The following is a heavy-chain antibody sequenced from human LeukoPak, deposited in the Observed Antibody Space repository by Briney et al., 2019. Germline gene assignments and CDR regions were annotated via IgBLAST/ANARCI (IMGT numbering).Heavy chain of an antibody. CDR2: IGIAGDT. V-gene: IGHV3-13*04. Sequence: GGSLRLSCAASGFTFTNYNMHWVRQVTGKGLEWVSAIGIAGDTYYPGSVRGRFTISRENAKNSLYLQMNSLRDGDTAVYYCVRGGSGWYYFDYWGQGTLVTVSS. D-gene: IGHD6-19*01. J-gene: IGHJ4*02. CDR1: GFTFTNYN. CDR3: VRGGSGWYYFDY.